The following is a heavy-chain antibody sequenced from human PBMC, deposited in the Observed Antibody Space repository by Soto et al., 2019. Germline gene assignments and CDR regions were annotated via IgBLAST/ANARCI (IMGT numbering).Heavy chain of an antibody. CDR1: GFSLSTSGVS. Sequence: SGPTLVNPTQTLTLTCTFSGFSLSTSGVSVGWIRQPPGKALEWLALIYWDNDKYYSPSLKSRLIITKDTSKNQVVLTMINMDPVDTATYYCAHILASPYYNHRRGSSFDYWGQGTPVTVS. V-gene: IGHV2-5*02. D-gene: IGHD3-22*01. CDR3: AHILASPYYNHRRGSSFDY. CDR2: IYWDNDK. J-gene: IGHJ4*02.